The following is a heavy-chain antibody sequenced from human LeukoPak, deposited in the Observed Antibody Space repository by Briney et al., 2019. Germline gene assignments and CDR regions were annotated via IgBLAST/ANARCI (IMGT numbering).Heavy chain of an antibody. CDR1: GFAFGDYS. Sequence: GGSLRLSCAASGFAFGDYSMNWVRQAPGKGLEWVSDISTSGLGTYYADSVKGRFTISRDNAKNSLYLQTNGLRAEDTAVYYCARDPTPTQLWFRGTFDYWGQGALVTVSS. CDR3: ARDPTPTQLWFRGTFDY. J-gene: IGHJ4*02. D-gene: IGHD5-18*01. V-gene: IGHV3-48*01. CDR2: ISTSGLGT.